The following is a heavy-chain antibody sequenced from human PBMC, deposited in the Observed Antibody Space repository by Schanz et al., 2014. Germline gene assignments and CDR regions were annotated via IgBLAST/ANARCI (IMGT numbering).Heavy chain of an antibody. V-gene: IGHV3-23*04. CDR3: ARDLLVSHYDFWSGNDY. J-gene: IGHJ4*02. D-gene: IGHD3-3*01. Sequence: VQLVESGGGVVQPGRSLRLSCAASGFSFSNYWMSWVRQAPGKGLEWVSSIVGGGGRTYYADSVKGRFTISRDNSKNTLYLQMNSLRADDTAVYYCARDLLVSHYDFWSGNDYWGQGTLVTVSS. CDR1: GFSFSNYW. CDR2: IVGGGGRT.